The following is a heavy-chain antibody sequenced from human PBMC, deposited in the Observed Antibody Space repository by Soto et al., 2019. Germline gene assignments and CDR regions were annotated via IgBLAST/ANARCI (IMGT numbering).Heavy chain of an antibody. D-gene: IGHD6-13*01. CDR1: GGSISSSSYY. V-gene: IGHV4-39*05. CDR2: IYYSGST. J-gene: IGHJ6*04. CDR3: AGGGYSSSWYQVEYYSYYYGRDV. Sequence: SETPSLTCTVSGGSISSSSYYWGWIRQPPGKGLEWIGSIYYSGSTYYNPSLKSRVTISVDTSKNQFSLKLSSVTAADTAVYYCAGGGYSSSWYQVEYYSYYYGRDVWGKGTRATVSS.